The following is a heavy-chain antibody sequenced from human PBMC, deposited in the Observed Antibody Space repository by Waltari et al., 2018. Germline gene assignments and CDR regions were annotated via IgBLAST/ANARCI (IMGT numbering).Heavy chain of an antibody. Sequence: QVQLVQSGAEVKKPGSSVKVSCKASGGTFSSYAISWVRQAPGQGLEWMGRIIPIFGTANYAQKCQGRVTITADKSTSTAYMELSSLRAEDTAVYYGARIKRGRNSSRYGMDVWGQGTTVTVSS. D-gene: IGHD6-13*01. J-gene: IGHJ6*02. V-gene: IGHV1-69*08. CDR3: ARIKRGRNSSRYGMDV. CDR1: GGTFSSYA. CDR2: IIPIFGTA.